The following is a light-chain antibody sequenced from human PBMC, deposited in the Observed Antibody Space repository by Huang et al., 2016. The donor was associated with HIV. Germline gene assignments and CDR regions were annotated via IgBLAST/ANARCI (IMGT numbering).Light chain of an antibody. CDR3: QQYYSFPLT. CDR1: QDINTY. J-gene: IGKJ1*01. CDR2: ATS. V-gene: IGKV1-8*01. Sequence: AIRITQSPSSLSASTGDKVSITCRASQDINTYLAWYQQKPGKPPSLLIYATSTLQSGVPSRFSGSGSGTDFTLTITHLQSADFATYYCQQYYSFPLTFGQGSQVEV.